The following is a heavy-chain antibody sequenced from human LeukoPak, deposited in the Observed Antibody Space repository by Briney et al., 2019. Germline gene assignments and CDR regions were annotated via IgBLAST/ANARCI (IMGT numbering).Heavy chain of an antibody. J-gene: IGHJ3*02. Sequence: SETLSLTCTVSGGSISSYYGSWIRQPPGEGLEWIGYIYYSGSTNYNPSLKSRVTISVDTSKNQFSLKLSSVTAADTAVYYCASWGGGVGADNHDAFDIWGQGTMVTVSS. CDR2: IYYSGST. D-gene: IGHD1-26*01. V-gene: IGHV4-59*01. CDR1: GGSISSYY. CDR3: ASWGGGVGADNHDAFDI.